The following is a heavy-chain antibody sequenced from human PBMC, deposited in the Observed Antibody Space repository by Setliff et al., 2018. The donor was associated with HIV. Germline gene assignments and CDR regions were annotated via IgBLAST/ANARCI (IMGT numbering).Heavy chain of an antibody. V-gene: IGHV1-18*01. CDR1: GYTFTSYG. CDR2: ISGYSGWT. Sequence: GASVKVSCKASGYTFTSYGVSWVRQAPGQGLEWMGLISGYSGWTKYPQKFQGRVTMTTDTSTSTVYMELTSLTSDDTAVYYCARWVDGNSEGSYYHYMDVWGNGASVTVSS. J-gene: IGHJ6*03. CDR3: ARWVDGNSEGSYYHYMDV. D-gene: IGHD2-15*01.